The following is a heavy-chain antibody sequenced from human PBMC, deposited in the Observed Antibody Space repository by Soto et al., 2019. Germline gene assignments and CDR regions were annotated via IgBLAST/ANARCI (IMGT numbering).Heavy chain of an antibody. V-gene: IGHV3-33*01. D-gene: IGHD7-27*01. CDR3: ARASSSDWGSGMDV. CDR1: GFTFRRFG. J-gene: IGHJ6*02. CDR2: IWSDGNNK. Sequence: QVQLVESGGGVVQPGRSLRLSCEASGFTFRRFGLHWVRQAPGKGLEWVAVIWSDGNNKYYGDSVKGRFTISRDNSKSTGFLEMHSLRAQDTGVYFCARASSSDWGSGMDVWGQGTTVIVSS.